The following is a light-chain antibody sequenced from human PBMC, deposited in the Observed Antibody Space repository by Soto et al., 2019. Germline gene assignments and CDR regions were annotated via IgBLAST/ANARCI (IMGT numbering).Light chain of an antibody. CDR3: NSYTTSSTLV. CDR1: SSDVGGYNY. J-gene: IGLJ2*01. V-gene: IGLV2-14*01. CDR2: EVT. Sequence: QSALTQPASVSGSPGQSITISCTGTSSDVGGYNYVSWYQQHRGKAPKLMIYEVTNRPSGISDRFSASKSGNTVSLTISGLQAEDEADYYCNSYTTSSTLVFGGGTKLTVL.